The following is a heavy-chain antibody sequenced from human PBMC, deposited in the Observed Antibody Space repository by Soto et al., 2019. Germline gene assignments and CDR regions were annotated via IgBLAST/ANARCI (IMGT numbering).Heavy chain of an antibody. CDR1: GGSFSGYY. CDR2: INHSGST. V-gene: IGHV4-34*01. J-gene: IGHJ5*02. Sequence: PSETLSLTCAVYGGSFSGYYWSWIRQPPGKGLEWIGEINHSGSTNYNPSLKSRVTISVDTSKNQFSLKLSSVTAADTAVYYCARATEYYDFWSGYPEYNWFDPWGQGTLVTVSS. CDR3: ARATEYYDFWSGYPEYNWFDP. D-gene: IGHD3-3*01.